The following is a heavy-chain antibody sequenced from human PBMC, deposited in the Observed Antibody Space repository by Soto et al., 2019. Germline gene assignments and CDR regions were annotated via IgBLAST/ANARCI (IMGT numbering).Heavy chain of an antibody. J-gene: IGHJ5*02. D-gene: IGHD3-9*01. CDR1: GGSFRGYS. V-gene: IGHV4-34*01. CDR3: AIVLLRYFAWLRSPIWFDP. CDR2: INHSGST. Sequence: SETLSHTCAVYGGSFRGYSRSWIRQPPGKGLEWIGEINHSGSTNYNPSLKSRVTISVDTSKNQFSLKLSSVTAADTAVYYCAIVLLRYFAWLRSPIWFDPWCQGPLV.